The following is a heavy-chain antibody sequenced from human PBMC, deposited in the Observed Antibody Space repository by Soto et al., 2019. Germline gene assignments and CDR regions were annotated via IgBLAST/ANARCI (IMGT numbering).Heavy chain of an antibody. Sequence: EVQLLESGGGLVQPGGSLRLSCAASGFTFRTSAMSWVRQAPGKGLEWVSGINFSGSSTDYAYSVRGRFTISRDNSKNTLYLQMTSQRAEDTAVYYCAKDPDWMAVAGSTFDNWGQVTLVTVS. V-gene: IGHV3-23*01. D-gene: IGHD6-19*01. CDR3: AKDPDWMAVAGSTFDN. CDR2: INFSGSST. CDR1: GFTFRTSA. J-gene: IGHJ4*02.